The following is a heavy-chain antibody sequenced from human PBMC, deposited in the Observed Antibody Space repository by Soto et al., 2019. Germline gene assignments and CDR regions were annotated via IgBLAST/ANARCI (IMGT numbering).Heavy chain of an antibody. J-gene: IGHJ4*02. Sequence: QVQLVQSGTGMRKPGSSVKVSCKASGDYFDIYTFNWVRQAPGQGLEWMGGIFAVFGSPHYAEKFQDRLTITADESTTTAYMELRNMRSEDTAVYYCATNVSSVVFDSWGQGTLVTVSS. CDR2: IFAVFGSP. CDR3: ATNVSSVVFDS. CDR1: GDYFDIYT. D-gene: IGHD1-26*01. V-gene: IGHV1-69*01.